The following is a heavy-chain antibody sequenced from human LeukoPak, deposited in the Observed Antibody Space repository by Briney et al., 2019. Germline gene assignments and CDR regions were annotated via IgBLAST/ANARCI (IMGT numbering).Heavy chain of an antibody. CDR3: ARDHNSGWFNADVLEYFQH. J-gene: IGHJ1*01. CDR2: ISSSSSYI. Sequence: GGSLRLSCAASGFTFSSYSMNWVRQAPGKGLEWVSSISSSSSYIYYADSVIGRFSVSRDNAKNSVYLQMNSLRAEDTAVYYCARDHNSGWFNADVLEYFQHWGQGTLVTVSS. D-gene: IGHD6-19*01. V-gene: IGHV3-21*04. CDR1: GFTFSSYS.